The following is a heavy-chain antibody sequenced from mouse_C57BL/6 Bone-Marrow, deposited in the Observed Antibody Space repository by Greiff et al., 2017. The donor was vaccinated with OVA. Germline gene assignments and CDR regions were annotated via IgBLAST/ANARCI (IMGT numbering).Heavy chain of an antibody. Sequence: QVQLQQSGPELVKPGASVKISCKASGYAFSSSWMNWVKQRPGKGLEWIGRIYPGDGDTNYNGKFKGKATLTADKSSSTAYMQLSSLTSEDSAVYFCARKKNYGYEEVYFDYWGQGTTLTVSS. CDR1: GYAFSSSW. J-gene: IGHJ2*01. V-gene: IGHV1-82*01. D-gene: IGHD2-2*01. CDR2: IYPGDGDT. CDR3: ARKKNYGYEEVYFDY.